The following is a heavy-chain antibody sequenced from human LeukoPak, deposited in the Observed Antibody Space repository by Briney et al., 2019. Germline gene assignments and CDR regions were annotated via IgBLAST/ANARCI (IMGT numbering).Heavy chain of an antibody. J-gene: IGHJ4*02. CDR2: TSYDGSNK. CDR1: GFTFSSYG. V-gene: IGHV3-30*03. CDR3: GPAGGSGYDYED. D-gene: IGHD5-12*01. Sequence: GGSLRLSCAASGFTFSSYGMHWVRQAPGKGLEWVAVTSYDGSNKYYADSVKGRFTISRDNSKNTLYLQMNSLRAEDTAVYYCGPAGGSGYDYEDWGQGTLVTVSS.